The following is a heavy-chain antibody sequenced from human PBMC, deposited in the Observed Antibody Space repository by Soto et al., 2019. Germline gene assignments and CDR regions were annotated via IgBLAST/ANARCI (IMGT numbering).Heavy chain of an antibody. J-gene: IGHJ4*02. CDR3: ARDDSLYTGSYYYYGGGKFDF. Sequence: QVQLVESGGGVVQPGRSLRLSCAASGFTFSTYAMHWVRQAPGKGLEWVAIISYDGSNKYYADSVKGRFTISRDNSKNTLFLQMNSLRAEDTAVYSCARDDSLYTGSYYYYGGGKFDFWGQGTLVTVSS. CDR2: ISYDGSNK. V-gene: IGHV3-30-3*01. CDR1: GFTFSTYA. D-gene: IGHD1-26*01.